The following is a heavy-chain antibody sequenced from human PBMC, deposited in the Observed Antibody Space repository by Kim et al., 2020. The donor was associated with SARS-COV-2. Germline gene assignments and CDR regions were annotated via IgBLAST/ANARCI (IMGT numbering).Heavy chain of an antibody. V-gene: IGHV1-18*01. J-gene: IGHJ4*02. CDR3: ARGTVDY. Sequence: YTGNTNYAQKLQGRVTMTTDTSTSTAYMELRSLGSDDTAVYYCARGTVDYWGQGTLVTVSS. CDR2: YTGNT.